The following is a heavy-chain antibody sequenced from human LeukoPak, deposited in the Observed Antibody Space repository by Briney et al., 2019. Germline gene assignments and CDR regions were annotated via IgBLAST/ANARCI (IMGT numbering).Heavy chain of an antibody. CDR3: ARGIAGRDGYNWGDNWFDP. V-gene: IGHV4-30-2*01. CDR2: IYHSGST. Sequence: PSETLSLTCAVSGGPISSGGYSWSWIRQPPGKGLEWIGYIYHSGSTYYNPSLKSRATISVDRSKNQFSLKLSSVTAADTAVYYCARGIAGRDGYNWGDNWFDPWGQGTLVTVSS. D-gene: IGHD5-24*01. J-gene: IGHJ5*02. CDR1: GGPISSGGYS.